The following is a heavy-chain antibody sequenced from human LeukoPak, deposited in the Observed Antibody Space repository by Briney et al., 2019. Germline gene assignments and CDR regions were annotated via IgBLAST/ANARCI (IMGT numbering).Heavy chain of an antibody. V-gene: IGHV4-34*01. CDR3: ARVGSGRYWYFEL. J-gene: IGHJ2*01. D-gene: IGHD6-19*01. CDR2: INHSGST. Sequence: KPSETLSLTCAVYGGSFSGYYWSWVRQPPGKGLEWIEEINHSGSTNYNPSLKSRVTISVDNSKNQFSLKLSSVTAADTAVYYCARVGSGRYWYFELWGRGTLVTASS. CDR1: GGSFSGYY.